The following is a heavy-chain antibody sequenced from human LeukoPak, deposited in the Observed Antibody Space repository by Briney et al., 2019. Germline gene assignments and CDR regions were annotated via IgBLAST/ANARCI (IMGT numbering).Heavy chain of an antibody. J-gene: IGHJ5*02. D-gene: IGHD3-10*01. CDR3: AKEGSSWFDP. Sequence: GGSLRLSCAASGFTFSSYGMHWVRQAPGKGLEGVGFIRYDGSNKYYADSVKGRFTISRDNSKNTLYLQMNSLRAEDTAVYYCAKEGSSWFDPWGQGTLVTVSS. V-gene: IGHV3-30*02. CDR1: GFTFSSYG. CDR2: IRYDGSNK.